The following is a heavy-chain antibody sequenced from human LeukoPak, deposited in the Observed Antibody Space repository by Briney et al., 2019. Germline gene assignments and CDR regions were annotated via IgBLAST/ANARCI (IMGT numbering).Heavy chain of an antibody. J-gene: IGHJ3*02. CDR3: ARISGEAYAFDI. V-gene: IGHV4-59*01. D-gene: IGHD3-10*01. Sequence: SETLSLTCTVSGGSISSYYWSWIRQPPGKGLEWIGYIYYSGSTNYNPSLKSRVTMSVDTSKNQFSLKLSSVTAADTAVYYCARISGEAYAFDIWGQGTMVTVSS. CDR1: GGSISSYY. CDR2: IYYSGST.